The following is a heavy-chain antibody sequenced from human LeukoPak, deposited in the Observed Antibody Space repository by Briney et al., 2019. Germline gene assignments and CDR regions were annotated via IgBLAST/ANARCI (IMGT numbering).Heavy chain of an antibody. V-gene: IGHV3-23*01. CDR3: ANLGYCSGGSCSNY. Sequence: AGSLRLSCAASGFTLSSYAMSWVRQAPGKGLEWVSAISGSGGSTYYADSVKGRFTISRDNSKNTLYLQMNSLRAEDTAVYYCANLGYCSGGSCSNYWGQGTLVTVSS. CDR1: GFTLSSYA. J-gene: IGHJ4*02. D-gene: IGHD2-15*01. CDR2: ISGSGGST.